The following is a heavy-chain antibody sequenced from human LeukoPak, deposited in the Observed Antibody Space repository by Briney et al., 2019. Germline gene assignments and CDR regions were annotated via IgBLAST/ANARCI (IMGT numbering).Heavy chain of an antibody. CDR2: INPNSGGT. J-gene: IGHJ6*03. Sequence: ASVKVSCKASGYTFTGYYMHWVRQAPGQGLEWMGWINPNSGGTNYAQKFQGRVTMTRDTSISTAYMELSRLRSDDTAVYYCARDTGYCSGGGCYYYYMDVWGKGTTVTVSS. CDR3: ARDTGYCSGGGCYYYYMDV. CDR1: GYTFTGYY. V-gene: IGHV1-2*02. D-gene: IGHD2-15*01.